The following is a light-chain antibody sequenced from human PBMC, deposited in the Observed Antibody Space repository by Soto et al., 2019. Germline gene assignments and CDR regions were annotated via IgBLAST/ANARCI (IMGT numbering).Light chain of an antibody. J-gene: IGLJ2*01. CDR3: SSYGGFNHFL. V-gene: IGLV2-8*01. Sequence: QSVLTQPPSASGSPGQSVTISCTGAGTDVGQYNYVSWYQQHPGKAPKLLIHHVSRRPSGVPARFSGSKSGNTASLTVSGLQTEDEADYYCSSYGGFNHFLFGGGTKLTVL. CDR1: GTDVGQYNY. CDR2: HVS.